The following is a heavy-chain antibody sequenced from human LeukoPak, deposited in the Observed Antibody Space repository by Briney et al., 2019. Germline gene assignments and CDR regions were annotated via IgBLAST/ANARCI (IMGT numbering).Heavy chain of an antibody. CDR3: AKVESVYDSSGYYSTGSFDY. CDR1: VFTFSSYA. J-gene: IGHJ4*02. CDR2: ISGSGGST. V-gene: IGHV3-23*01. D-gene: IGHD3-22*01. Sequence: PGGSLRLSCAASVFTFSSYAMSWVRQAPGKGLEWVSAISGSGGSTYYADSVKGRFTISRDNSKNTLYLQMNSLRAEDTAVYYCAKVESVYDSSGYYSTGSFDYWGQGTLVTVSS.